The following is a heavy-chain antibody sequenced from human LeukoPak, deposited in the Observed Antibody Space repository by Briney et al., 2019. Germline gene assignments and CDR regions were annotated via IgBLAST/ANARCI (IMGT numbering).Heavy chain of an antibody. CDR2: IIPIFGTA. J-gene: IGHJ3*02. Sequence: SVKVSCKASGGTFSSYAISWVRQAPGQGLEWMGGIIPIFGTANYAQKFQGRVTITTDESTSTAYMELSSLRSEDTAVDYCAREGSTTDAFDIWGQGTMVTVSP. D-gene: IGHD4-11*01. CDR3: AREGSTTDAFDI. CDR1: GGTFSSYA. V-gene: IGHV1-69*05.